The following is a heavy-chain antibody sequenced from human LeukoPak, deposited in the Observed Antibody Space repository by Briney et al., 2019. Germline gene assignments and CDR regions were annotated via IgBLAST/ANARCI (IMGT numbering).Heavy chain of an antibody. V-gene: IGHV4-4*02. CDR3: ARDTARYSSSSVDY. D-gene: IGHD6-6*01. Sequence: SETLSLTCAVSGGSISSSNWWSWVRQPPGKGLEWIGEIYHSGSTNYNPSLKSRVTISVDKSKNQFSLKLSSVTAADTAVYYCARDTARYSSSSVDYWGQGTLVTVSS. J-gene: IGHJ4*02. CDR2: IYHSGST. CDR1: GGSISSSNW.